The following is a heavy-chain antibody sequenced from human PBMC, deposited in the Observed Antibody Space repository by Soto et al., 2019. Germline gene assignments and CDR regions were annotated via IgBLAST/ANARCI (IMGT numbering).Heavy chain of an antibody. V-gene: IGHV3-9*01. J-gene: IGHJ6*02. Sequence: PGGSLRLSCAASGFTFDDYAMHWVRQAPGKGLEWVSGISWNSGSIGYADSVKGRFTISRDNAKNSLYLQMNSLRAEDTALYYCAKDIGVGAPNYYGMDVWGQGTTVTVSS. CDR2: ISWNSGSI. CDR3: AKDIGVGAPNYYGMDV. CDR1: GFTFDDYA. D-gene: IGHD1-26*01.